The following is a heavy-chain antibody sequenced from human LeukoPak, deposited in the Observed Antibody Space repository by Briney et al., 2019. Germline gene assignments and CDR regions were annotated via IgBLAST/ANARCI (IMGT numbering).Heavy chain of an antibody. CDR1: GDTFSSYA. V-gene: IGHV1-69*06. D-gene: IGHD6-13*01. CDR3: ARGHSSSQNWFDP. CDR2: IIPIFGTA. Sequence: GSSVKVSCKTSGDTFSSYAITWVRQAPGQGLEWMGGIIPIFGTANYAKKFQGRVTITADKSTSTAYMELSSLRSEDTAMYYCARGHSSSQNWFDPWGQGTLVTVSS. J-gene: IGHJ5*02.